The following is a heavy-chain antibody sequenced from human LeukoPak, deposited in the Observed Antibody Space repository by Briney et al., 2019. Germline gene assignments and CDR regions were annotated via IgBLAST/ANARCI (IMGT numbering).Heavy chain of an antibody. CDR1: GFTFSSYA. CDR3: AKNGGDYYYYYYMDV. D-gene: IGHD2-8*01. CDR2: ISGSGGST. J-gene: IGHJ6*03. Sequence: GGSLRLSCAASGFTFSSYAMNWVRQAPGKGLEWVSAISGSGGSTYYADSVKGRFTISRDNSKNTLYLQMNSLRAEDTAVYYCAKNGGDYYYYYYMDVWGKGTTVTISS. V-gene: IGHV3-23*01.